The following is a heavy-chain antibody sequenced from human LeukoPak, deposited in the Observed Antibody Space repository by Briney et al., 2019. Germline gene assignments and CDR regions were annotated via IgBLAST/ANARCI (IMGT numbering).Heavy chain of an antibody. J-gene: IGHJ4*02. CDR1: GFTFSSYS. CDR3: ARDLST. V-gene: IGHV3-23*01. Sequence: GGSLRLSCAASGFTFSSYSMNWVRQAPGKGLEWVSAISGSGGRTYYAESVKGRFTISRDNNENTLYLQMNSLRAEDTAVYYCARDLSTWGQGTLVTVSS. D-gene: IGHD1-1*01. CDR2: ISGSGGRT.